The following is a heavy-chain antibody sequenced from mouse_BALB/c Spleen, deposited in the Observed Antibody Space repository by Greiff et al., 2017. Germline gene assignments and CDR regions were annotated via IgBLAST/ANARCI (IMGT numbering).Heavy chain of an antibody. CDR3: ARSADYGPWFAY. V-gene: IGHV14-3*02. Sequence: EVQLQQSGAELVKPGASVKLSCTASGFNIKVTYMHWVKQRPEQGLEWIGRIDPANGNTKYDPKFQGKATITADTSSNTAYLQLSSLTSEDTAVYYCARSADYGPWFAYWGQGTLVTVSA. J-gene: IGHJ3*01. CDR1: GFNIKVTY. D-gene: IGHD2-4*01. CDR2: IDPANGNT.